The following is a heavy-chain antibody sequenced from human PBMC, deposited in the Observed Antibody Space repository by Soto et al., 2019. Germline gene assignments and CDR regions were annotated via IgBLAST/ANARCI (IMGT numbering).Heavy chain of an antibody. J-gene: IGHJ4*02. CDR3: ARSIVVVTALDY. CDR1: GYTFTTFA. D-gene: IGHD2-21*02. V-gene: IGHV1-3*01. Sequence: ASVKVSCKASGYTFTTFAIHWVRQAPGQRLEWMGWINAGNGNTKYSQKFQGRVTITRDTSASTAYMELSSLRSEDTAVYYCARSIVVVTALDYWGQGTLVTVSS. CDR2: INAGNGNT.